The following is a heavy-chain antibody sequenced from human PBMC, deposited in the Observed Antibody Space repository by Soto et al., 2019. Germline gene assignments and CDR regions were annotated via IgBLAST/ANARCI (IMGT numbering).Heavy chain of an antibody. CDR3: AKKGYSSGWYFDY. J-gene: IGHJ4*02. CDR2: ISGSGGST. D-gene: IGHD6-19*01. Sequence: EVQLLESGGGLVQPGGSLRLSCAASGFTFSSYAMSWVRQAPGKGLEWVSAISGSGGSTYYAGSVKGRFTISRDNSQNKLYLQMKSLRAEDTAVYYCAKKGYSSGWYFDYWGQGTLVTVSS. CDR1: GFTFSSYA. V-gene: IGHV3-23*01.